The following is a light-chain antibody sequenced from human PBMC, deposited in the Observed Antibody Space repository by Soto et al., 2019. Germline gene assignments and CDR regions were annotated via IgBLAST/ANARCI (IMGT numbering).Light chain of an antibody. CDR2: AAS. V-gene: IGKV1-9*01. CDR3: QQSNSFPRT. Sequence: DIQLTQTPSSLSASVGDRVTIACRASQGISSYLAWYQQKPGKAPNLLIYAASSVQSGVPSRFSGSGSGTEFTLTISSLQPEDSATYFCQQSNSFPRTFGGGTKVDIK. CDR1: QGISSY. J-gene: IGKJ4*01.